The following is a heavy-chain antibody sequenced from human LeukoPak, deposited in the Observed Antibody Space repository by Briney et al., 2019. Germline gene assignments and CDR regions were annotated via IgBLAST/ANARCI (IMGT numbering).Heavy chain of an antibody. D-gene: IGHD5-12*01. CDR1: GGSISSYY. CDR2: IYYSGST. CDR3: ARQRPSGFEPDC. J-gene: IGHJ4*02. V-gene: IGHV4-59*08. Sequence: KTSETLSLTCTVSGGSISSYYWSWIRQPPGKGLEWIGYIYYSGSTNYNPSLKSRVTISVDTSKNQFSLKLSSVTAADTAVYYCARQRPSGFEPDCWGQGTLVTVSS.